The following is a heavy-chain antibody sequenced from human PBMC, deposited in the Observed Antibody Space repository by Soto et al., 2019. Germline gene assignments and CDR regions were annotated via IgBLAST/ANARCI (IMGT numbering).Heavy chain of an antibody. D-gene: IGHD2-15*01. CDR2: ISAYNGNT. CDR3: ASSTTLAVGSGY. J-gene: IGHJ4*02. Sequence: ASVKVSCKASGYTFTSYGISWVRQAPGQGLERMGWISAYNGNTNYAQKLQGRVTMTTDTSTSTAYMELRSLRSDDTAVYYCASSTTLAVGSGYWGQGTLVTVSS. CDR1: GYTFTSYG. V-gene: IGHV1-18*01.